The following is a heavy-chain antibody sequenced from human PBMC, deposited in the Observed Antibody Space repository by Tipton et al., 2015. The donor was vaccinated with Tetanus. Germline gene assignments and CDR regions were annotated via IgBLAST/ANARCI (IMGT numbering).Heavy chain of an antibody. J-gene: IGHJ6*02. D-gene: IGHD3-22*01. Sequence: LRLSCTVSGGSISTYYWSWIRQPPGKGLEWIGYIFYSGNTNYNPSLKTRVTISVDTSKNQFSLKVSSVTAADTAVYYCARDRGLTTSGGIGMDVWGQGTTVTVAS. V-gene: IGHV4-59*12. CDR2: IFYSGNT. CDR1: GGSISTYY. CDR3: ARDRGLTTSGGIGMDV.